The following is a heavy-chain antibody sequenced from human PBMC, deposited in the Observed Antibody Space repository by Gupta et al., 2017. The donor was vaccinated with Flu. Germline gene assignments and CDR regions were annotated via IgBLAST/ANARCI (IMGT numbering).Heavy chain of an antibody. J-gene: IGHJ4*02. Sequence: QVQLVESGGGLVKPGGSRRLSRAASGLTFSDYYLSWTRQAPGKGLEWVSYISSSGSTIYYADSVKGRFTISRDNAKNSLYLQMNSLRAEDTAVYYCARDQGYSSGWSKGSRWQPQYWGQGTLVTVSS. V-gene: IGHV3-11*01. CDR1: GLTFSDYY. CDR3: ARDQGYSSGWSKGSRWQPQY. CDR2: ISSSGSTI. D-gene: IGHD6-19*01.